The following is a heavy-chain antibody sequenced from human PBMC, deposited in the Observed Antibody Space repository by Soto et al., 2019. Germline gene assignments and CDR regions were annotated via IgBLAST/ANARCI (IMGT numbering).Heavy chain of an antibody. J-gene: IGHJ4*02. D-gene: IGHD2-2*01. CDR3: ARGGQLRLLYFDY. V-gene: IGHV3-7*05. CDR1: GFTFSSCW. Sequence: GGSLRLSCAASGFTFSSCWMNWVRQAPGKGLEWVANIKQDGSEKYYVDSVKGRFTISRDNAKNSLSLQMNSLRAEDTAVYFCARGGQLRLLYFDYWGQGTPVTVS. CDR2: IKQDGSEK.